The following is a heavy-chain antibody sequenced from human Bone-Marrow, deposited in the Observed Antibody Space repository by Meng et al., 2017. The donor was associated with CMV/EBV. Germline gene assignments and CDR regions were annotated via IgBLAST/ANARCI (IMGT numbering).Heavy chain of an antibody. CDR1: GFTFSSHW. J-gene: IGHJ3*02. D-gene: IGHD2-2*01. V-gene: IGHV3-7*01. Sequence: GGSLRLSCAASGFTFSSHWMTWVRRAPGKGLEWVANIKQDGSEKYYVDSVKGRFTISRNNAKNSLFLQMNSLRAEDTAVYYCARMPIGAFDIWGQGTMVTVSS. CDR2: IKQDGSEK. CDR3: ARMPIGAFDI.